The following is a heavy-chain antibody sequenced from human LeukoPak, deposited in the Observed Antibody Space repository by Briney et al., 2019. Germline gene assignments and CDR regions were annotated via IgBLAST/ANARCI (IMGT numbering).Heavy chain of an antibody. CDR3: PRARWNYYGSGSKGWFDP. D-gene: IGHD3-10*01. V-gene: IGHV1-18*01. J-gene: IGHJ5*02. CDR2: ISTYNGNT. Sequence: ASVKFSCTSSGYTFTSYGISWVRQAPGQGLEWMGWISTYNGNTNYAQKHQGRVTMTTDTSTSTAYIEQRSLRSDDTAVYYCPRARWNYYGSGSKGWFDPWGQGTLVTVSS. CDR1: GYTFTSYG.